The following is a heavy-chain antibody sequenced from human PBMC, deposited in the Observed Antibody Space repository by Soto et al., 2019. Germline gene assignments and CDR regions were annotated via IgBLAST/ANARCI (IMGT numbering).Heavy chain of an antibody. CDR3: ARSGVTGIVIPSHWFDP. D-gene: IGHD2-21*02. CDR1: GDSIGGVGY. V-gene: IGHV4-31*03. CDR2: ISSSEST. Sequence: SETLSLTCTVSGDSIGGVGYWSWIRQFPGRGLEWIGCISSSESTYHNPALNNRISLSLDTSQNQFSLKLLSVTAADTAIYYCARSGVTGIVIPSHWFDPWGQGTLVTVSS. J-gene: IGHJ5*02.